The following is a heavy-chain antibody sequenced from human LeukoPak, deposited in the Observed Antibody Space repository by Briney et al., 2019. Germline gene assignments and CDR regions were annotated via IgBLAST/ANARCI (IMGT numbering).Heavy chain of an antibody. D-gene: IGHD6-6*01. J-gene: IGHJ4*02. V-gene: IGHV3-23*01. CDR2: ISGSGGST. CDR1: GFTFSSYA. Sequence: GGSLRLSCAASGFTFSSYAMSWVRQAPGKGLEWVSAISGSGGSTYYADSVKGRFTISRDNSKNTLYLQMNSLRAEDTAVYYCAKDREAYSSSSEDPDYWGQGTLVTVSS. CDR3: AKDREAYSSSSEDPDY.